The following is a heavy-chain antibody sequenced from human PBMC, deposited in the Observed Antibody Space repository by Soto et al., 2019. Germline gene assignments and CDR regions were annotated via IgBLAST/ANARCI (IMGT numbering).Heavy chain of an antibody. D-gene: IGHD7-27*01. CDR3: ALRKTGSYFDY. J-gene: IGHJ4*02. V-gene: IGHV3-23*01. CDR2: ISASGTNT. Sequence: TGGSLRLSCAGAGFTFSTYAMSWVRQAPGKGLEWVSAISASGTNTFYAGSVKGRFTISRDNSRNTLSLQMNSLRADDTAVYYCALRKTGSYFDYWGQGTLVTVSS. CDR1: GFTFSTYA.